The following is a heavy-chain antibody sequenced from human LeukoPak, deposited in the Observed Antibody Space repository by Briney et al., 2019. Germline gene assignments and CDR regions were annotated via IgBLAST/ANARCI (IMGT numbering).Heavy chain of an antibody. V-gene: IGHV3-15*01. Sequence: GGSLRLSCAASGFTFSNAWMSWVRQAPGKGLEWVGRIKSKTDGGTTDYAAPVKGRFTISRDDSKNTLYLQMNSLKTEDTAVYYCTTDAYYYGSGSYYFVDYWGQGTLVTVSS. CDR3: TTDAYYYGSGSYYFVDY. CDR2: IKSKTDGGTT. CDR1: GFTFSNAW. D-gene: IGHD3-10*01. J-gene: IGHJ4*02.